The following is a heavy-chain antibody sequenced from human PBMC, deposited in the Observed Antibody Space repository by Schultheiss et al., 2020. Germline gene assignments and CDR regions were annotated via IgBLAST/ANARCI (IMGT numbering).Heavy chain of an antibody. CDR2: ISGSGGST. J-gene: IGHJ4*02. V-gene: IGHV3-23*01. Sequence: GGSLRLSCAASGFPVSNNYMSWVRQAPGKGLEWVSAISGSGGSTYYADSVKGRFTISRDNSKNTLYLQMNSLRAEDTAVYYCARRGYRNHFDYWGQGTLVTVSS. D-gene: IGHD5-18*01. CDR1: GFPVSNNY. CDR3: ARRGYRNHFDY.